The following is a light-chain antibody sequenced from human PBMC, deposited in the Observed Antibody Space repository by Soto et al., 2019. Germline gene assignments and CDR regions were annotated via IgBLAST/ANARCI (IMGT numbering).Light chain of an antibody. CDR3: SSYTTSNALG. CDR1: SSDVGAYTY. Sequence: QSALTQPASVSGSPGQSITISYTGTSSDVGAYTYVSWYQQHPGKAPKLMIFEVSDRPSGVSNRFSGSKSGNTASLTISGLQAEDEADYYCSSYTTSNALGFGGGTKLTVL. J-gene: IGLJ2*01. V-gene: IGLV2-14*01. CDR2: EVS.